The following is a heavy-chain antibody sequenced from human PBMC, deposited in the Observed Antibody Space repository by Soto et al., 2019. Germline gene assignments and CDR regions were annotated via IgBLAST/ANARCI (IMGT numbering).Heavy chain of an antibody. CDR2: ISANNGNT. V-gene: IGHV1-18*01. CDR3: SSSAPFDSYGLTPVEF. CDR1: GYTFTTFG. D-gene: IGHD3-16*01. Sequence: QVRLVQSGPEVKKPGASVKVSCKASGYTFTTFGISWVRQAPGQGLEWVGWISANNGNTKYSQKFQGRVSLTTETSASTAYMEMRSMRSDDTAVYDCSSSAPFDSYGLTPVEFWGQGTLVTVSS. J-gene: IGHJ4*02.